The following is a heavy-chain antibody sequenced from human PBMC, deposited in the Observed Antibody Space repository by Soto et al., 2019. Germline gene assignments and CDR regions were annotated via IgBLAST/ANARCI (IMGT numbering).Heavy chain of an antibody. D-gene: IGHD1-1*01. J-gene: IGHJ4*02. CDR1: GGTFGMYA. Sequence: ASVKVSCKASGGTFGMYAISWVRQAPGQGLEWMGGISPIFGTASYAQNFQGRVTITADESTSTAFMEMRSLTSEDTGLYYCAFERERDPAMIWSAPVSYWGQGTLVTVSS. CDR2: ISPIFGTA. CDR3: AFERERDPAMIWSAPVSY. V-gene: IGHV1-69*13.